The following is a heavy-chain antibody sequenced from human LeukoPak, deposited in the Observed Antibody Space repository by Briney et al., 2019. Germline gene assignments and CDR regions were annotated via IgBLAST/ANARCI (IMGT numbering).Heavy chain of an antibody. J-gene: IGHJ3*01. V-gene: IGHV3-30*18. CDR2: ISYDGNNK. Sequence: GGSLRPSCAASGFTFSSYGMHWVRQAPGKGREWVAVISYDGNNKCYADSVKGRFTISRDNSKNTLYLQMTSLRAEDTAVYYCAKAVYDILTEDAFDVWGQGTMVTVSS. CDR1: GFTFSSYG. D-gene: IGHD3-9*01. CDR3: AKAVYDILTEDAFDV.